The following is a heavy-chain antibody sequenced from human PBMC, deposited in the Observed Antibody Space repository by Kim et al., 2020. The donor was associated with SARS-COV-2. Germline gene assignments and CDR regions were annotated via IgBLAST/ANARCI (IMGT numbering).Heavy chain of an antibody. Sequence: GGSLRLSCAASGFTFSNAWMSWVRQAPGKGLEWVGRIKSKTDGGTTDYAAPVKGRFTISRDDSKNTLYLQMNSLKTEDTAVYYCTTDPDTVTNGGGYDYDYYYYGMDVWGQGTTVTVSS. CDR1: GFTFSNAW. CDR2: IKSKTDGGTT. J-gene: IGHJ6*02. CDR3: TTDPDTVTNGGGYDYDYYYYGMDV. D-gene: IGHD4-17*01. V-gene: IGHV3-15*01.